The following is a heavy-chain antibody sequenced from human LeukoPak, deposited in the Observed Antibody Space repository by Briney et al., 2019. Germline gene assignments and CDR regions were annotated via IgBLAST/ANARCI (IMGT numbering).Heavy chain of an antibody. V-gene: IGHV1-69*04. CDR1: GGTFSSYA. D-gene: IGHD2-2*01. CDR2: IIPILGIA. J-gene: IGHJ4*02. CDR3: ARHVVPAASGFDY. Sequence: EASVKVSCKASGGTFSSYAISWVRQAPGQGLEWMGRIIPILGIANYAQKFQGRVMITADKSTSTAYMELSSLRSEDTAVYYCARHVVPAASGFDYWGQGTLVTVSS.